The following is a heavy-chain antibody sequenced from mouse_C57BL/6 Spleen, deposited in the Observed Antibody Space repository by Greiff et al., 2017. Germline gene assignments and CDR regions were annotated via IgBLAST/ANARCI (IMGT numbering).Heavy chain of an antibody. Sequence: QVQLKQSGAELVKPGASVKLSCKASGYTFTSYWMQWVKQRPGQGLEWIGEIDPSDSYTNYNQKFKGKATLTVDTSSSTAYMQLSSLTSEDSAVYYCARGSNWFAYWGQGTLVTVSA. V-gene: IGHV1-50*01. CDR3: ARGSNWFAY. CDR1: GYTFTSYW. D-gene: IGHD2-5*01. CDR2: IDPSDSYT. J-gene: IGHJ3*01.